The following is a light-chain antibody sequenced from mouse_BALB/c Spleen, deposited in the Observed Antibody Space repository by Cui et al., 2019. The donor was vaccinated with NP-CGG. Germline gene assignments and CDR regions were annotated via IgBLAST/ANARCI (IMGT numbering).Light chain of an antibody. CDR3: ALWYSNHWV. J-gene: IGLJ1*01. Sequence: QAVMTQESALTTSPGETVTLTCRSSTGAVTTSNYANWVQEKPDHLVTGIIGGTNNRAPGVPARFSGSLIGDKAALTITGAQTEDEAIYFCALWYSNHWVFGGGTKLTVL. CDR2: GTN. CDR1: TGAVTTSNY. V-gene: IGLV1*01.